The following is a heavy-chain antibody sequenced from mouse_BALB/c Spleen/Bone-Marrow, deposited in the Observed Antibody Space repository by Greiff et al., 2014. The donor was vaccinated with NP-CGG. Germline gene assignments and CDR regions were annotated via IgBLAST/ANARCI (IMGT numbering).Heavy chain of an antibody. J-gene: IGHJ4*01. CDR2: IDTSDSYT. V-gene: IGHV1-69*01. CDR1: GYTFTDNW. Sequence: QVQLKQSGAELGMPGASVKMSCKASGYTFTDNWICWVKQRPGQGLEWIGAIDTSDSYTNYNQKFMGKASLTVDASSSTAYMQVSSLTSDDSAVYYCARGGHDFSLDYWGQGTSVTVSS. D-gene: IGHD2-4*01. CDR3: ARGGHDFSLDY.